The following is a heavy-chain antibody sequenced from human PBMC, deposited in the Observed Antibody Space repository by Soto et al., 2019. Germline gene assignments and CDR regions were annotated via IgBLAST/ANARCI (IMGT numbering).Heavy chain of an antibody. Sequence: GGSLRLSCAASGFTFSTYAMSWVRQAPGKGLEWVSSFSGPGGGPYYADSVKGRFTISRDDSKNTLYLQMNSLRAEDTHVYSCARQQPSLVRGVIPYWGQGSLVTAPQ. D-gene: IGHD3-10*01. CDR3: ARQQPSLVRGVIPY. CDR1: GFTFSTYA. J-gene: IGHJ4*02. CDR2: FSGPGGGP. V-gene: IGHV3-23*01.